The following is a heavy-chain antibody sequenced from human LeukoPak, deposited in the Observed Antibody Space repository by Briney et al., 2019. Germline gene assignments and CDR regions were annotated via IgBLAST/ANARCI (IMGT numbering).Heavy chain of an antibody. CDR1: GFTFSSYS. CDR2: ISSSSSYI. CDR3: ARAIVVVPAAMLDY. Sequence: GGSLRLSCAASGFTFSSYSMNWVRQAPGKGLEWVSSISSSSSYIYYADSVTGRFTISRDNAKNSLYLQMNSLRAEDTAVYYCARAIVVVPAAMLDYWGQGTLVTVSS. D-gene: IGHD2-2*01. J-gene: IGHJ4*02. V-gene: IGHV3-21*01.